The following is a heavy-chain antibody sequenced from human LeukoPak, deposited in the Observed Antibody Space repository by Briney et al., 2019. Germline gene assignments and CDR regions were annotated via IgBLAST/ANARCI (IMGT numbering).Heavy chain of an antibody. V-gene: IGHV4-34*01. CDR1: GGSFSGYY. CDR3: ANGYSSSFDY. J-gene: IGHJ4*02. Sequence: SETLSLTCAVYGGSFSGYYWSWIRQPPGKGLEWIGEINHSGSTNYNPSLKSRVTISVDTSKNQFSLKLSSVTAADTAVYYCANGYSSSFDYWGQGTLVIVSS. D-gene: IGHD6-6*01. CDR2: INHSGST.